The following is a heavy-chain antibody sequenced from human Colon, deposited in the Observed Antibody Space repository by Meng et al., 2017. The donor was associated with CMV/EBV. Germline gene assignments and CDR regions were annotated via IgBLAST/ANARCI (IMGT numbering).Heavy chain of an antibody. CDR2: INPNSGGT. CDR1: GYTFTAFY. J-gene: IGHJ4*02. Sequence: ASVKVSCKASGYTFTAFYIHWVRQAPGQGLEWMGWINPNSGGTNYAPKFQGRVTMTRDTSIRTVYIELNRLTSDDTAIYSCARVRAPAGYSRYYCDYWAQGTLVTVSS. D-gene: IGHD2-15*01. V-gene: IGHV1-2*02. CDR3: ARVRAPAGYSRYYCDY.